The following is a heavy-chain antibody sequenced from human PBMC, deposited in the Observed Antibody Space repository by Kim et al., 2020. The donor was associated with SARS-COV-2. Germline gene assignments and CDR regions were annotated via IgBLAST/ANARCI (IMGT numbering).Heavy chain of an antibody. Sequence: SNPAAGDARFTSARDNTKNTLYLQMNTLRAEDTAVYYCAKKGTAVVDLDYWGQGTLVTVSS. D-gene: IGHD6-19*01. J-gene: IGHJ4*02. CDR3: AKKGTAVVDLDY. V-gene: IGHV3-23*01.